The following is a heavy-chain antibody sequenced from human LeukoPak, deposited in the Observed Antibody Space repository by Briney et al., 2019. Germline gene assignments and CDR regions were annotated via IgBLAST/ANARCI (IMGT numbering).Heavy chain of an antibody. CDR3: ARHVRQAYNYIDY. J-gene: IGHJ4*01. D-gene: IGHD5-24*01. CDR1: GGSISSYY. CDR2: IYYSGST. V-gene: IGHV4-59*08. Sequence: PSETLSLTCTVSGGSISSYYWSWIRQPPGKGLEWIGYIYYSGSTNYNPSLKSRVTMSVDTSKNQFSLKLTSVIAADAAVYFCARHVRQAYNYIDYWGRGTLVTVS.